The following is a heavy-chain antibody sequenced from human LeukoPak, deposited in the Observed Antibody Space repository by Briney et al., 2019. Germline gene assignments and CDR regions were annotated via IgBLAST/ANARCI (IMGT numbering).Heavy chain of an antibody. Sequence: GGSLRLSCAASGFTFSGSAIRWVRQASGKGLEWVGRIRNKANSYSTAYAASMKGRFTVSRDDSKNTAYLQMNSLKTEDTAVYYCTRGDYGDYYYMDVWGKGTTVTVSS. CDR1: GFTFSGSA. CDR2: IRNKANSYST. V-gene: IGHV3-73*01. J-gene: IGHJ6*03. D-gene: IGHD4-17*01. CDR3: TRGDYGDYYYMDV.